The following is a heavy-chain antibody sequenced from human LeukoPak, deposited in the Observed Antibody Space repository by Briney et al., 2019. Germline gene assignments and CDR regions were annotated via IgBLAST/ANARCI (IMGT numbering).Heavy chain of an antibody. CDR2: IYPGESDT. Sequence: KCGGSLETSCRRSGSPFAISWTGWARQLPGKGLGWLGIIYPGESDTRCSPSFQGEVTMAAYKSISTDYLQWSSLKASDTAMDYWAGRERDYGEGQAHYYYYGMDVWGQGTTVTVSS. CDR3: AGRERDYGEGQAHYYYYGMDV. CDR1: GSPFAISW. J-gene: IGHJ6*02. D-gene: IGHD4-17*01. V-gene: IGHV5-51*01.